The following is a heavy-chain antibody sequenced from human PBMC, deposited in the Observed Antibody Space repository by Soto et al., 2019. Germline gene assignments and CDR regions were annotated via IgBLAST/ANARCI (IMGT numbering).Heavy chain of an antibody. CDR2: IYYSGST. J-gene: IGHJ6*02. CDR1: GGSISSYY. Sequence: QVQLQESGPGLVKPSETLSLTCTVSGGSISSYYWSWIRQPPGKGLEWIGYIYYSGSTNYNPSLKSRVTISVDTSKNQFSLKLSSVTAADTAVYYCARLKGKREFYYYYYGMDVWGQGTTVTVSS. CDR3: ARLKGKREFYYYYYGMDV. V-gene: IGHV4-59*01.